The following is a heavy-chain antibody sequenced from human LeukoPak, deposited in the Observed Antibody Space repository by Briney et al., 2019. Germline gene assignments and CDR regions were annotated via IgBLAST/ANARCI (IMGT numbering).Heavy chain of an antibody. D-gene: IGHD3-22*01. CDR1: GFTFSSYW. V-gene: IGHV3-7*01. Sequence: GGSLRLSCAASGFTFSSYWMSWVRQAPGKGLEWVANIKQDGSEKYYVDSVKGRFTISRDNAKNSLYLQMNSLRAEDTAVHYCARFLLSYYYDSSGYYPWGQGTLVTVSS. J-gene: IGHJ5*02. CDR3: ARFLLSYYYDSSGYYP. CDR2: IKQDGSEK.